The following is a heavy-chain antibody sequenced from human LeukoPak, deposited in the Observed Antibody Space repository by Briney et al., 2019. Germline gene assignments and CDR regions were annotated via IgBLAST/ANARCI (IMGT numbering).Heavy chain of an antibody. J-gene: IGHJ2*01. CDR3: ARGRTDGFNFATPWARPTGYFDL. CDR2: FYESDNT. Sequence: SETLSLTCTVSGHSISNNYWSWIRQPPGKGLEWIGYFYESDNTNYNPPLRSRVTIPVDTSRKQFFLKLKSVTASDTAVYYCARGRTDGFNFATPWARPTGYFDLWGRGTLVTVSS. CDR1: GHSISNNY. V-gene: IGHV4-59*01. D-gene: IGHD5-24*01.